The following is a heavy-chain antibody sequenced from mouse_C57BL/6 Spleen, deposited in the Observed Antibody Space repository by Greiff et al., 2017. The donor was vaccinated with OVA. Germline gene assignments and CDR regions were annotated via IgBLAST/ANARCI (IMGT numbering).Heavy chain of an antibody. CDR2: IDPENGDT. CDR1: GFNIKDDY. J-gene: IGHJ2*01. CDR3: TFRGPFDY. Sequence: EVKLVESGAELVRPGASVKLSCTASGFNIKDDYMHWVKQRPEQGLEWIGWIDPENGDTEYASKFQGKATITADTSSNTAYLQLSSLTSEDTAVYYCTFRGPFDYWGQGTTLTVSS. V-gene: IGHV14-4*01. D-gene: IGHD3-3*01.